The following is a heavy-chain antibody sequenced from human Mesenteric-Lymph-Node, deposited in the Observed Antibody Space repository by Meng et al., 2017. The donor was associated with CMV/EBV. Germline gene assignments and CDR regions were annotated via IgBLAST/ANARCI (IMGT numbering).Heavy chain of an antibody. D-gene: IGHD2-2*01. CDR3: VRGYQLLKS. CDR2: INHSGST. J-gene: IGHJ5*02. V-gene: IGHV4-34*01. Sequence: GSLRLSCAVYGGSFSGYYWSWIRQPPGKGLEWIGEINHSGSTNYNPSLKSRVTISVDTSKNQFSLKLSSVTAADTAVYYCVRGYQLLKSWGQGTLVTVSS. CDR1: GGSFSGYY.